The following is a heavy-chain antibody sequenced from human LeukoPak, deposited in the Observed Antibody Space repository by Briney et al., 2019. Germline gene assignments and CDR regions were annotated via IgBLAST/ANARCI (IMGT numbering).Heavy chain of an antibody. J-gene: IGHJ4*02. D-gene: IGHD6-6*01. CDR2: IYYSGST. V-gene: IGHV4-38-2*01. Sequence: SETLSLTCAVSGYSISSGYYWGWIRQPPGKGLEWIGSIYYSGSTYYNPSLKSRVTISVDKSKNQFSLKLSSVTVADTAVYYCARHRGGYIAALAEYWGQGTLVTVSS. CDR1: GYSISSGYY. CDR3: ARHRGGYIAALAEY.